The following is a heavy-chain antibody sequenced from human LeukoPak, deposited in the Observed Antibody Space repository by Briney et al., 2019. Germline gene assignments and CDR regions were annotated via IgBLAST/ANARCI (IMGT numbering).Heavy chain of an antibody. V-gene: IGHV3-23*01. CDR2: ISGSGGST. CDR3: AKVIRGDDSSGYYPSPPFDY. CDR1: GFTFSSYA. Sequence: GGSLRLSCAASGFTFSSYAMSWVRQAPGKGLEWVSAISGSGGSTYYADSVKGRFTISRDNSKNTLYLQMNSLRAEDTAVYYFAKVIRGDDSSGYYPSPPFDYWGQGTLVTVSS. J-gene: IGHJ4*02. D-gene: IGHD3-22*01.